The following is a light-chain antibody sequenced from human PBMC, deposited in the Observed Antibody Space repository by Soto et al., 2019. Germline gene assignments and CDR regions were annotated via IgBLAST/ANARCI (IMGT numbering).Light chain of an antibody. CDR1: QGVSGSY. CDR2: GAS. CDR3: QHYGSSPRT. J-gene: IGKJ1*01. Sequence: EIVLTQSPGTLSLSPGERATLSCRASQGVSGSYLAWYHQKPGQAPRLLIYGASSRATGIPNRFSGSESGTDFTLTISRLEPEDFAVYYCQHYGSSPRTFGQGTKVEIK. V-gene: IGKV3-20*01.